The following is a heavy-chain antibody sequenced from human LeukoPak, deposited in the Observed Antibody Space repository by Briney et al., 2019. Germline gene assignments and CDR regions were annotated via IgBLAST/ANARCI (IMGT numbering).Heavy chain of an antibody. D-gene: IGHD3-22*01. V-gene: IGHV4-34*01. CDR3: ARDNQYYYDSSGYYYDYYYYGMDV. Sequence: SETLSLTCAVYGGSLSGYYWSWLRQPPGKGLEWIGEINHSGSTNYNPSLKSRVTISVDTSKNQFSLKLSSVTAADTAVYYCARDNQYYYDSSGYYYDYYYYGMDVWGQGTTVTVSS. CDR2: INHSGST. CDR1: GGSLSGYY. J-gene: IGHJ6*02.